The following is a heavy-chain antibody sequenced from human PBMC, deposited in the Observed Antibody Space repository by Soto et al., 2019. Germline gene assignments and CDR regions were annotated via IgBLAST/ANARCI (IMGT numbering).Heavy chain of an antibody. V-gene: IGHV4-34*01. Sequence: SETLSLTCAVYGGSFSGYYWSWIRQPPGKGLEWIGEINHSGSTNYNPSLKSRVTISVDTSKNQFSLKLSSVTAADTAVYYCARRRRFGELFVLWYYYYYIDVRGKGTTVTV. D-gene: IGHD3-10*01. CDR2: INHSGST. CDR3: ARRRRFGELFVLWYYYYYIDV. J-gene: IGHJ6*03. CDR1: GGSFSGYY.